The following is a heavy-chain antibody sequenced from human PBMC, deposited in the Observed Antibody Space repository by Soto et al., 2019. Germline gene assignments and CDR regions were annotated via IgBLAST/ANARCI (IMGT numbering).Heavy chain of an antibody. CDR2: INPDSGGT. CDR3: TRKVATFNLDY. CDR1: GYMFTGYY. Sequence: QVQLVQSGAEVKKPGASVKVSCKASGYMFTGYYIHWVRRAPGQGLEWMGWINPDSGGTNYQQKFQGRVTMTRDTTISKAYRKLSSMRSDDTAVYYCTRKVATFNLDYGGQGTLVTVSS. J-gene: IGHJ4*02. D-gene: IGHD5-12*01. V-gene: IGHV1-2*02.